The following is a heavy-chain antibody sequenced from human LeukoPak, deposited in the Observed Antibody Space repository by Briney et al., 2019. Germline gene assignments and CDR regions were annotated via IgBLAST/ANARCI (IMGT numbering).Heavy chain of an antibody. CDR1: GFTFSSDG. CDR2: ISYDGSNK. V-gene: IGHV3-30*18. Sequence: QSGGSLRLSCAASGFTFSSDGMHWVRQAPRKGLEWVAVISYDGSNKYHADSVKGRFTISRDNPKNTLYLQMNSLRAEDTAVYYYAKQGYGDYSIGYWGQGTLVTVSS. D-gene: IGHD4-17*01. CDR3: AKQGYGDYSIGY. J-gene: IGHJ4*02.